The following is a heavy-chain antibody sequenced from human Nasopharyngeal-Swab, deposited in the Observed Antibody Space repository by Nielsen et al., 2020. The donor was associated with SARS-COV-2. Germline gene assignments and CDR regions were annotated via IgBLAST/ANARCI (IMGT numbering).Heavy chain of an antibody. J-gene: IGHJ4*02. CDR1: GFTFSNYW. D-gene: IGHD3-22*01. V-gene: IGHV3-7*01. CDR3: ASHLSYYDRSGYFSEGFDY. CDR2: IKQDGSEK. Sequence: GGSLRLSCAASGFTFSNYWMSWVRQAPGKGLERVANIKQDGSEKYYLDSVRGRFTISRDNAKNSLFLQMNSLRAEDTAVYYCASHLSYYDRSGYFSEGFDYWGQGTLVTVSS.